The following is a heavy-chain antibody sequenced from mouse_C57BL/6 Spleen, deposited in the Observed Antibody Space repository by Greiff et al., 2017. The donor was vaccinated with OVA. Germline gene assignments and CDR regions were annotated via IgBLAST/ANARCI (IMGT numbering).Heavy chain of an antibody. Sequence: QVQLKESGPELVKPGASVKISCKASGYAFSSSWMNWVKQRPGKGLEWIGRIYPGDGDTNYNGKFKGKATLTADKSSSTAYMQLSSLTSEDSAVYFCARGEDLDYWGQGTTLTVSS. CDR3: ARGEDLDY. J-gene: IGHJ2*01. CDR2: IYPGDGDT. V-gene: IGHV1-82*01. CDR1: GYAFSSSW.